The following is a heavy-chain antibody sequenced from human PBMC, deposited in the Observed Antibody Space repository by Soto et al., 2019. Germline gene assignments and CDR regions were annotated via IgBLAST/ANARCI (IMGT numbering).Heavy chain of an antibody. CDR2: VYIGGNI. Sequence: QVVESRGGLIQPGGPLRLACAASGFTVNYNYMSWVRQAPGKGLEWVSVVYIGGNIYYADSVKGRFTMSRDTSKNTVDLQMNGLRAEDTAVYYGARLGTNSWFDPCGQGTLVTVSS. CDR3: ARLGTNSWFDP. J-gene: IGHJ5*02. CDR1: GFTVNYNY. V-gene: IGHV3-66*04.